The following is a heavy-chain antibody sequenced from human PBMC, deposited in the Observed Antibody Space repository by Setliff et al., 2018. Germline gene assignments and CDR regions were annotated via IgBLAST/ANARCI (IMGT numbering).Heavy chain of an antibody. CDR3: ARAPQYSNFWYALSWFDP. CDR2: IYYSGDP. CDR1: GGSISSGNYY. Sequence: SETLSLTCSVSGGSISSGNYYWGLSRQPPGKGLEWVATIYYSGDPNYNPYLKSRVTISLDTSKNQFSLKLTSVTAADTAVYYCARAPQYSNFWYALSWFDPWGQGTLVTVSS. D-gene: IGHD3-3*01. V-gene: IGHV4-39*07. J-gene: IGHJ5*02.